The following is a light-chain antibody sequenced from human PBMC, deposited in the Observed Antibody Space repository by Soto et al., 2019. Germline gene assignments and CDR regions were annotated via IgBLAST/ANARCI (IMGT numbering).Light chain of an antibody. V-gene: IGLV1-44*01. J-gene: IGLJ3*02. CDR2: RNS. CDR1: SSNIGSNL. CDR3: AAWDDSLYGV. Sequence: QAVVTQPPSASGTPGQRVTISCSGSSSNIGSNLVSWYQQLPGTAPKLLIYRNSQRPSGVPDRFSGSKSGTSASLAISGLQSEDEAEYYCAAWDDSLYGVFGGGTKLTVL.